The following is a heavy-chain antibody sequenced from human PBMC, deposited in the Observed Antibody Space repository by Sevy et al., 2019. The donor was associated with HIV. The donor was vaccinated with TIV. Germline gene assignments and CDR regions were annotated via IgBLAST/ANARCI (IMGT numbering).Heavy chain of an antibody. CDR3: ARAGGSGSYPFDY. D-gene: IGHD3-10*01. Sequence: SETLSLTCTVSGGSISSGGYYWSWIRQHPGKGLEWIGYIYYSGSTYYNPSLKSRVTISVDTSKNQFSLKLSSVTAADTAVCYCARAGGSGSYPFDYWGQGTLVTVSS. J-gene: IGHJ4*02. CDR2: IYYSGST. V-gene: IGHV4-31*03. CDR1: GGSISSGGYY.